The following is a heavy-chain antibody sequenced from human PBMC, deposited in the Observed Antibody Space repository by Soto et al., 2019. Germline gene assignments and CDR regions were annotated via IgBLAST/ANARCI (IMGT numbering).Heavy chain of an antibody. CDR2: ISHDGSEK. CDR1: GFSFSTYG. D-gene: IGHD3-10*01. J-gene: IGHJ6*02. Sequence: QVHLEESGGGVVQPGRSLRLSCAASGFSFSTYGMHWVRQAPGKGLEWVVVISHDGSEKHYADSVKGRFTISRDNSKNTLYLRMNSLRVEDTAVYFCAKGSQEKVSLYFAMDVWGQGTTVAVSS. V-gene: IGHV3-30*18. CDR3: AKGSQEKVSLYFAMDV.